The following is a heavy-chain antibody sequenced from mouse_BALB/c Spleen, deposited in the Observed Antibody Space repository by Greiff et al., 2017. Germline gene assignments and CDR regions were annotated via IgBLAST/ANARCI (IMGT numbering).Heavy chain of an antibody. V-gene: IGHV1-14*01. CDR2: INPYNDGT. Sequence: EVKVVESGPELVKPGASVKMSCKASGYTFTSYVMHWVKQKPGQGLEWIGYINPYNDGTKYNEKFKGKATLTSDKSSSTAYMELSSLTSEDSAVYDCASDYGNWFAYWGQGTLVTVSA. D-gene: IGHD2-1*01. CDR1: GYTFTSYV. J-gene: IGHJ3*01. CDR3: ASDYGNWFAY.